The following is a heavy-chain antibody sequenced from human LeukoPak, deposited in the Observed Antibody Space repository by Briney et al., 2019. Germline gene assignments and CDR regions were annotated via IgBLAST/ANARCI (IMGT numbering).Heavy chain of an antibody. CDR3: ARIGGRGLSYYFDY. D-gene: IGHD4-23*01. CDR1: GGSISSYY. CDR2: IYTSGST. Sequence: PSETLSLTCTVSGGSISSYYWSWIRQPAGKRLEWIGRIYTSGSTNYNPSLKSRVTMSIDTSKNQFSLKLSSVTAADTAVYYCARIGGRGLSYYFDYWGQGTLVTVSS. V-gene: IGHV4-4*07. J-gene: IGHJ4*02.